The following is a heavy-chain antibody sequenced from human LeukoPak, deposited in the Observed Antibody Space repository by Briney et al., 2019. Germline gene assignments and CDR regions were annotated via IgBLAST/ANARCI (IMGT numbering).Heavy chain of an antibody. V-gene: IGHV3-23*01. Sequence: PGGSLRLSCAASGFTFSTYALSWVRQAPGKGLEWVPAISGGITYYADSVKGRFTISRDNAKNTLYLQMNSLRAEDTAVYYCAKEYCSSTTCYGCFDYWGQGTLVTVSS. J-gene: IGHJ4*02. CDR1: GFTFSTYA. D-gene: IGHD2-2*01. CDR3: AKEYCSSTTCYGCFDY. CDR2: ISGGIT.